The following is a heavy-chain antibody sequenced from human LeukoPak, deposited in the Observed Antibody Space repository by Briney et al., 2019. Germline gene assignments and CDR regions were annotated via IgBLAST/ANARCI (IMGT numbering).Heavy chain of an antibody. CDR1: GFTFSSYS. D-gene: IGHD6-13*01. V-gene: IGHV3-21*01. J-gene: IGHJ5*02. CDR2: ISSNSSYI. Sequence: AGGSLRLSCAASGFTFSSYSMNWVRQAPGKGLEWVSSISSNSSYIYYADSVKGRFTISRDNAKNSLYLQMNSLRAEDTAVYYCAKESSSNWFDPWGQGTLVTVPS. CDR3: AKESSSNWFDP.